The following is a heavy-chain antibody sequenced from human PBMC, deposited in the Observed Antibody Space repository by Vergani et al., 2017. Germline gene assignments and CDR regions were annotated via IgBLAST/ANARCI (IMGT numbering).Heavy chain of an antibody. J-gene: IGHJ4*02. CDR2: MDYNGRA. V-gene: IGHV4-39*01. Sequence: QLQLQESGPGLVKPSGTLSLTCSVTGGSFFNSRYYWGWIRQPPGKGLEWIGSMDYNGRAYCTPSLRRRVAISIDTSKMQFSLKLYSLTAADTAIYYCARHVTQDYYNDSDYFDYWGLGTLVTVSS. D-gene: IGHD3-22*01. CDR1: GGSFFNSRYY. CDR3: ARHVTQDYYNDSDYFDY.